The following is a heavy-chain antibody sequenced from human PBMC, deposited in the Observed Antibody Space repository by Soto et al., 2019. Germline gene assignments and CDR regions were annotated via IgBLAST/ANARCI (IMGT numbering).Heavy chain of an antibody. CDR3: AKDQFNGNGVFDGFDS. D-gene: IGHD2-8*01. Sequence: PGGSLRLSCAASGFSFSSYGMEWVRLAPGKGLEWVAATTYDGGIKHYVDSVKGRFTISRDNSKNLLFLELNSLRADDTAVYYCAKDQFNGNGVFDGFDSWGQGTMVTV. CDR1: GFSFSSYG. CDR2: TTYDGGIK. J-gene: IGHJ3*02. V-gene: IGHV3-30*18.